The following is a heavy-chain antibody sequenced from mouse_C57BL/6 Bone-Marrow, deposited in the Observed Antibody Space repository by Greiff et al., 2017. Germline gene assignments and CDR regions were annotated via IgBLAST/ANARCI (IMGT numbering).Heavy chain of an antibody. CDR3: ARGKTGTRFAY. Sequence: VQLQQSGPVLVKPGASVKMSCKASGCTFTDYYMNWVKQSHGKSLEWIGVINPYNGGTSYNQKFKGKATLTVDKSSSTAYMELNSLTSEDSAVYYCARGKTGTRFAYWGQGTLVTVSA. D-gene: IGHD4-1*01. CDR1: GCTFTDYY. CDR2: INPYNGGT. V-gene: IGHV1-19*01. J-gene: IGHJ3*01.